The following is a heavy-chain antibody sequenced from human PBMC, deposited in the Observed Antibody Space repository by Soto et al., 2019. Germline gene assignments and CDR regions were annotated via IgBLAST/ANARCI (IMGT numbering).Heavy chain of an antibody. CDR1: GFTFSSYG. CDR2: ISSGPVTT. D-gene: IGHD2-15*01. Sequence: EVQLVNSGGGLVQPGGSLRLSCVVSGFTFSSYGMNWVRQAPGKGLEWVSYISSGPVTTNYGDSVKGRFTISRDNAKSSLYLQLNSLRDDDTAVYYCARGGAARPDYWGQGTLVIVSS. CDR3: ARGGAARPDY. V-gene: IGHV3-48*02. J-gene: IGHJ4*02.